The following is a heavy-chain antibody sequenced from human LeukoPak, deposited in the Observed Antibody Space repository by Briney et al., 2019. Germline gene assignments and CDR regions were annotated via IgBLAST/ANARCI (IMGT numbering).Heavy chain of an antibody. V-gene: IGHV3-15*01. CDR1: GFTFSSVW. Sequence: GGSLRLSCTASGFTFSSVWMTWVRQAPGKGLEWVGRIKSRTDGETTDYAAPVKGRFSISRDDSENTLYLQMNSLKNEDTAVYFCTTVHGAGPVDFDYWGQGSLVTVSS. CDR3: TTVHGAGPVDFDY. CDR2: IKSRTDGETT. D-gene: IGHD3-16*01. J-gene: IGHJ4*02.